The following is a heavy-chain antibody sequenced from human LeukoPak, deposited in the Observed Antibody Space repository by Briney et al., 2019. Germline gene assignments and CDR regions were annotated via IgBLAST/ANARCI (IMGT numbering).Heavy chain of an antibody. V-gene: IGHV3-23*01. J-gene: IGHJ4*02. CDR1: GFTFSSYG. D-gene: IGHD3-10*01. Sequence: PGGTLRLSCAASGFTFSSYGMSWVRQAPGKGLEWVSAISGSGGTTHYADSVKGRFTISRDNSKNTLYLQMNSLRAEDTAVYYCAKGTYGSGSYSQDYWGQGTLVTVPS. CDR3: AKGTYGSGSYSQDY. CDR2: ISGSGGTT.